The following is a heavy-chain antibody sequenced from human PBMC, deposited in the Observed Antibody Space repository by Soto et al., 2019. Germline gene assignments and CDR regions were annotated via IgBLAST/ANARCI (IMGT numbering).Heavy chain of an antibody. V-gene: IGHV3-23*01. D-gene: IGHD1-26*01. CDR2: ISGSGGST. J-gene: IGHJ4*02. CDR3: AKRETASRAFDY. CDR1: GFTFSSYA. Sequence: EVQLLESGGGLVQPGGSLRLSCAASGFTFSSYAVSWVRQAPGKGLEWVSGISGSGGSTYYADSVKGRFTISRDNSKNTLYLQMNSLRAEDTAVYNCAKRETASRAFDYWGQGTLVTVSS.